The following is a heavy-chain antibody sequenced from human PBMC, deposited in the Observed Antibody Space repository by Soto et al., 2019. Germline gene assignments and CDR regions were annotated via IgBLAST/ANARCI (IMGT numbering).Heavy chain of an antibody. CDR2: ISSTSNYI. D-gene: IGHD3-3*02. Sequence: PVGSLRLSCAASGFTCGSFTMNWVRQAPGTGLEWVSSISSTSNYIYYADSVKGRFTISRDNAKNSLYLQMNSLRAEDTAVYYCARDISEGFYWGQGTLVTVSS. CDR1: GFTCGSFT. V-gene: IGHV3-21*01. J-gene: IGHJ4*02. CDR3: ARDISEGFY.